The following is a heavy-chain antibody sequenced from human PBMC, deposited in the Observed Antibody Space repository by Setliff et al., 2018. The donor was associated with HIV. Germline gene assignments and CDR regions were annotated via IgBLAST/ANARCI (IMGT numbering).Heavy chain of an antibody. Sequence: SETLSLTCTVSGGSISSSSYYWNWFRQYPGKGLEWIGYIHYTGTTSQNPSLRSLITISLDTSKNQFSLKLTSVTAADTAVYYCARAPYVSGSFGWFDPWGQGTLVTVSS. CDR2: IHYTGTT. J-gene: IGHJ5*02. V-gene: IGHV4-31*01. CDR1: GGSISSSSYY. D-gene: IGHD3-10*01. CDR3: ARAPYVSGSFGWFDP.